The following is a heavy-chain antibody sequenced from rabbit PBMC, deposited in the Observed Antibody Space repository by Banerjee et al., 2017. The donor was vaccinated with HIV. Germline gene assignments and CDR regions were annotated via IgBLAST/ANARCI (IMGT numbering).Heavy chain of an antibody. V-gene: IGHV1S45*01. Sequence: QEQLVESGGGLVQPEGSLTLTCTASGFSFSSSYWICWVRQAPGKGLEWIGCIYTSGSGSTYYANWAKGRFTISKASSTTVTLQMTSLTAADTATYLCARGTFGGSGYSYPYELWGPGTLVTVS. J-gene: IGHJ6*01. CDR1: GFSFSSSYW. CDR3: ARGTFGGSGYSYPYEL. D-gene: IGHD6-1*01. CDR2: IYTSGSGST.